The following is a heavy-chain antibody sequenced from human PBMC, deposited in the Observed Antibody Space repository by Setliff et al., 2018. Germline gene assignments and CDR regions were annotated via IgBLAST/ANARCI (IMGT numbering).Heavy chain of an antibody. D-gene: IGHD2-21*01. V-gene: IGHV4-4*02. CDR3: ARGLEGENYFYYMDV. Sequence: SETLSLTCTVSGGPISSSNWWTWVRQPPGKGLEWIGEIYHSGSINYNPSLKSRVTMSVDKSKNQFSLKLTSVTAADTAVYYCARGLEGENYFYYMDVWGRGNTVTVSS. CDR2: IYHSGSI. CDR1: GGPISSSNW. J-gene: IGHJ6*03.